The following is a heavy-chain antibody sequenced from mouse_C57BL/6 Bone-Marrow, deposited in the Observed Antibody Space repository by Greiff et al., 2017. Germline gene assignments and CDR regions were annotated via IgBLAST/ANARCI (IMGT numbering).Heavy chain of an antibody. CDR2: IYPGDGDT. J-gene: IGHJ2*01. V-gene: IGHV1-80*01. Sequence: VKLMESGAELVKPGASVKISCKVSGYAFSTYWMNWVQQRPGKGLAWIGQIYPGDGDTNYNGKFKGKATLTADKSSSTAYMQLSSLTSEDSAVYFCARDWDYFDYWGQGTTLTVSS. D-gene: IGHD4-1*01. CDR3: ARDWDYFDY. CDR1: GYAFSTYW.